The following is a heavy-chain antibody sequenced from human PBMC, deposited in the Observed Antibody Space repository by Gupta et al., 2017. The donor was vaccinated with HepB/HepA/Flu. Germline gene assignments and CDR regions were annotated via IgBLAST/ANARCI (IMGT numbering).Heavy chain of an antibody. CDR1: GYSFTAYF. J-gene: IGHJ5*02. CDR3: ARGGCTNGVCPPEWFDP. D-gene: IGHD2-8*01. CDR2: INPNSGGT. Sequence: QVQLVQSGAEVEKPGGSVRVSCKASGYSFTAYFIHWVRQAPGQGLEWMGWINPNSGGTKYSHKFQGRVIITRDTSISTVYMEVSRLRSDDTAVYSWARGGCTNGVCPPEWFDPWGQGTLVTVSS. V-gene: IGHV1-2*07.